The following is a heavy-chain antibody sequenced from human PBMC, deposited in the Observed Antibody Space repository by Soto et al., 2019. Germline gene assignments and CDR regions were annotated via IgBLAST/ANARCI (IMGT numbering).Heavy chain of an antibody. V-gene: IGHV3-66*01. D-gene: IGHD3-3*01. CDR3: ARDETYYDFWSGYFD. CDR2: IYSGGST. CDR1: GFTVSSNY. Sequence: GGSLRLSCAASGFTVSSNYMSWVRQAPGKGLEWVSVIYSGGSTYYADSVKGRFTISRDNSKNTLYLQMNSLRAEDTAVYYCARDETYYDFWSGYFDWGQGTLVTVSS. J-gene: IGHJ4*02.